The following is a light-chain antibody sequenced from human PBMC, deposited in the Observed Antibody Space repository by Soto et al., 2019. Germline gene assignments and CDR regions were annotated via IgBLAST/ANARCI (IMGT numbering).Light chain of an antibody. J-gene: IGKJ2*01. CDR3: QQSYRAPYT. V-gene: IGKV1-39*01. Sequence: IQLTQSQSSLSTSVGDSVTITCRASKSISNFLNWYQHKPGNAPDLLIYAASTLFSGVPSRFRGSGSVTDFTLTLTSLQPEDFATYYCQQSYRAPYTFGQGTKLEIK. CDR1: KSISNF. CDR2: AAS.